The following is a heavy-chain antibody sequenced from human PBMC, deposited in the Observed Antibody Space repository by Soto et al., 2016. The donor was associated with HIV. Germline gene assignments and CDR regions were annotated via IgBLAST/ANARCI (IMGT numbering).Heavy chain of an antibody. CDR1: GESFSGHF. CDR2: INHNGHV. CDR3: ARPLSGPTTGLRDFLY. D-gene: IGHD1-1*01. Sequence: QLQLQESGPGLVKPSETLSLTCAVYGESFSGHFWTWIRQAPGKGLEWIGEINHNGHVNYDPSLKSRVTISVDTSRNQFSLKITSVTAADTAVYYCARPLSGPTTGLRDFLYWGQGNLVIVSS. J-gene: IGHJ1*01. V-gene: IGHV4-34*10.